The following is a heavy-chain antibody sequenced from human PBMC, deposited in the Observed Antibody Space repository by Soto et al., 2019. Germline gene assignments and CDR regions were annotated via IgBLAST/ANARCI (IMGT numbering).Heavy chain of an antibody. CDR3: ARTGYCSGGSCYTHYGMDV. D-gene: IGHD2-15*01. Sequence: ASVKVSCKVSGYTFTSYYMHWVRQAPGQGLEWMGIINPSGGSTSYAQKFQGRVTMTRDTSTSTVYMELSSLRSEDTAVYYCARTGYCSGGSCYTHYGMDVWGQGTTVTVSS. CDR2: INPSGGST. V-gene: IGHV1-46*01. CDR1: GYTFTSYY. J-gene: IGHJ6*02.